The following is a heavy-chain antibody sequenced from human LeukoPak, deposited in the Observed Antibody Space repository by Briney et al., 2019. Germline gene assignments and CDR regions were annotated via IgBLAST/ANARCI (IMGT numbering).Heavy chain of an antibody. Sequence: PGGSLRLSCATSGFSVSNNYMSWVRQAPGKGLEWVSVISSAGDTYYADSVKGRFTISRDTLKDTLYLEMNSLRTEDTAVYYCARVGYGSSWGERYYFDHGGQGAQVTVSS. CDR3: ARVGYGSSWGERYYFDH. D-gene: IGHD6-13*01. CDR2: ISSAGDT. J-gene: IGHJ4*02. CDR1: GFSVSNNY. V-gene: IGHV3-66*01.